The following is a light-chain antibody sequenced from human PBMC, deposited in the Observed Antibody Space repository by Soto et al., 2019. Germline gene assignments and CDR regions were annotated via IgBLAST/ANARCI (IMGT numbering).Light chain of an antibody. J-gene: IGKJ2*01. CDR2: DAS. Sequence: DIQMTQSPSTLSASVGDRVTITCRARQSISSWLAWYQQKPGKAPKLLIYDASSLKSGVPSGFSGSGSGTEFTLTINSLQPDDFATYYCQQYDSYPYTFGQGTKLEIK. CDR3: QQYDSYPYT. CDR1: QSISSW. V-gene: IGKV1-5*01.